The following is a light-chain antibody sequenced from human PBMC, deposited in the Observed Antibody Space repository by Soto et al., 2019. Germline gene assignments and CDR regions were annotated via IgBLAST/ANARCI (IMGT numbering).Light chain of an antibody. Sequence: EIVLTQSPATLSLSPGERATLSCRASQSISIYLAWYQQKPGQAPRLLIYDASNRATGTPDRFSGSGSGTDFTLTISSLEPEDFAVYYCQQRSNWLTFGGGTKVDIK. CDR3: QQRSNWLT. V-gene: IGKV3-11*01. CDR2: DAS. CDR1: QSISIY. J-gene: IGKJ4*01.